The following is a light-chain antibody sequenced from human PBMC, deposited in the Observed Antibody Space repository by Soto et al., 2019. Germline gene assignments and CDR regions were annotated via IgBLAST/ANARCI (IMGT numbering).Light chain of an antibody. V-gene: IGKV1-9*01. CDR3: QQINTYPIT. CDR1: QGISSN. J-gene: IGKJ5*01. CDR2: AAS. Sequence: DIQLTQSPSFLSASVGDRVTITCRASQGISSNLAWFQQKPGKAPKLLIYAASTLERGVPSRFSGSGSGTEFTLTISSMQAEDFATYYCQQINTYPITFGQGTRLEIK.